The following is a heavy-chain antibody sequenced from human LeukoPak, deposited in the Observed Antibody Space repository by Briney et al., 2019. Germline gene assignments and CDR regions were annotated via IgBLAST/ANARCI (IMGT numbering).Heavy chain of an antibody. J-gene: IGHJ6*02. CDR3: AKDQRRSSWYSKGYYYYYGMDV. CDR1: GFTFSSYA. D-gene: IGHD6-13*01. V-gene: IGHV3-23*01. Sequence: TGGSLRLSCAASGFTFSSYAMSWVRQVPGKGLEWVSAISGSGGSTYYADSVKGRFTISRDNSKNTLYLQMNSLRAEDTAVYYCAKDQRRSSWYSKGYYYYYGMDVWGQGTTVTVSS. CDR2: ISGSGGST.